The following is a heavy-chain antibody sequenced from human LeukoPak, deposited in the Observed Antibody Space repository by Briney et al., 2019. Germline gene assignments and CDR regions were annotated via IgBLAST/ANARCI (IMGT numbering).Heavy chain of an antibody. V-gene: IGHV1-69*13. CDR3: AREGNCGGDCYDY. J-gene: IGHJ4*02. CDR2: IIPIFGTA. Sequence: ASVKVSCKASGYTFTSYGISWVRRAPGQGLEWMGGIIPIFGTANYAQKFQGRVTITADESTSTAYMELSSLRSEDTAVYYCAREGNCGGDCYDYWGQGTLVTVSS. CDR1: GYTFTSYG. D-gene: IGHD2-21*01.